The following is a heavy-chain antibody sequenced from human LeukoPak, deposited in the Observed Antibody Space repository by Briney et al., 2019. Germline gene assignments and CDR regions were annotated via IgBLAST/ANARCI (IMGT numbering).Heavy chain of an antibody. CDR1: GGSISSGGYS. V-gene: IGHV4-30-4*07. D-gene: IGHD6-13*01. Sequence: SETLSLTCAVSGGSISSGGYSWSWIRQPPGKGLEWIGYIYSSGSNYYNPSLKSRFTISVDTSKNQFSLKVTSVTAADTAVYYCARGVIASGGNDFDYWGQGTLVTVSS. CDR3: ARGVIASGGNDFDY. CDR2: IYSSGSN. J-gene: IGHJ4*02.